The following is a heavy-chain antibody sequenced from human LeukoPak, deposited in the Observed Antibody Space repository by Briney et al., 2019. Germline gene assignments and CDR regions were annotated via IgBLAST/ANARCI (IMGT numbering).Heavy chain of an antibody. CDR1: GYTFTSYY. V-gene: IGHV1-46*01. CDR2: INPSGGST. J-gene: IGHJ4*02. D-gene: IGHD3-22*01. Sequence: ASVKVSCKASGYTFTSYYMHWVRQAPGQGLEWMGIINPSGGSTSYAQKFQGRVTMTRDMSTSTVYMELSSLRSEDTAVYYCARDHDNYYDSSGGFDYWGQGTLVTVSS. CDR3: ARDHDNYYDSSGGFDY.